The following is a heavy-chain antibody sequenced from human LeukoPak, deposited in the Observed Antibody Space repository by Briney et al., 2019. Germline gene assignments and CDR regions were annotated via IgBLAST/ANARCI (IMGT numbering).Heavy chain of an antibody. J-gene: IGHJ3*02. Sequence: PGGSLRLSCAASGFTFSSYSMNWVRQAPGKGLEWVSSISSSSSYIYYADSVKGRFTISRDNAKNTLYLQMNSLRAEDTAVYYCAKLYCSSTSCYSSDAFDIWGQGTMVTVSS. CDR1: GFTFSSYS. V-gene: IGHV3-21*04. CDR3: AKLYCSSTSCYSSDAFDI. CDR2: ISSSSSYI. D-gene: IGHD2-2*01.